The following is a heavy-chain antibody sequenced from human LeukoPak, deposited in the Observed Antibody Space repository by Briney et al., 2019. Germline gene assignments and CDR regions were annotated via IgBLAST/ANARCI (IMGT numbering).Heavy chain of an antibody. J-gene: IGHJ4*02. CDR3: ARQGLTVTRPEVPLDY. CDR1: GYTFTSYG. V-gene: IGHV1-18*01. D-gene: IGHD4-17*01. Sequence: ASVTVSCKASGYTFTSYGISWVRQAPGQGLEWMGWISAYNGNTNYAQKLQGRVTMTTDTSTSTAYMELRSLRSDDTAVYYCARQGLTVTRPEVPLDYWGEGTLVTVSS. CDR2: ISAYNGNT.